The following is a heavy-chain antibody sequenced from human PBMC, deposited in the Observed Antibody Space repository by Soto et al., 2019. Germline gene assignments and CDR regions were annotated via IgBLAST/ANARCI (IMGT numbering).Heavy chain of an antibody. Sequence: QVQLVQSGAEVKKPGASVKVSCKASGYTFTSYYMHWVRQAPGQGLEWMGIINPSVGSTNYTQRFQGKATMTRDTSTTTLYVELSSQRSEETAVYYCAREVDGFDVWGQGTMVTVSS. V-gene: IGHV1-46*01. CDR3: AREVDGFDV. J-gene: IGHJ3*01. CDR1: GYTFTSYY. CDR2: INPSVGST.